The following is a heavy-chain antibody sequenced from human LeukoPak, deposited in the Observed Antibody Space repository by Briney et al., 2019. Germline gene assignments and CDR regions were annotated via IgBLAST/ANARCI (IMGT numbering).Heavy chain of an antibody. V-gene: IGHV3-33*01. J-gene: IGHJ4*02. CDR2: IWYDGSNK. CDR3: ARDCDSSGYDYFDY. D-gene: IGHD3-22*01. Sequence: GRSLRLSCAASGFTFSSYGMHWVRQAPGKGLEWVAVIWYDGSNKYYADSVKGRFTISRDNSKNTLYLQMNSLRAEDTAVYYCARDCDSSGYDYFDYWGQGTLVTVSS. CDR1: GFTFSSYG.